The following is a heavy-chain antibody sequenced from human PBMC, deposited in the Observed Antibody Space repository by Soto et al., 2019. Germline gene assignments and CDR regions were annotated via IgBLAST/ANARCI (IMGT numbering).Heavy chain of an antibody. Sequence: GASVKVSCKASGYSFTSYAIHWMRQAPGQRLEWMGWINAGNGNTKYSQKFQGRVTITRDTSASTAYMELSSLRSEDTAVYYCARVKYAQQWLMGYWGQGSLVTVSS. J-gene: IGHJ4*02. V-gene: IGHV1-3*01. CDR2: INAGNGNT. CDR1: GYSFTSYA. CDR3: ARVKYAQQWLMGY. D-gene: IGHD6-19*01.